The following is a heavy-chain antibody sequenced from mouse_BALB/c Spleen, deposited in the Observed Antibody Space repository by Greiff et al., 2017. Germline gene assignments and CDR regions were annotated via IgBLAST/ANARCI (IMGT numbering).Heavy chain of an antibody. V-gene: IGHV1-80*01. CDR2: IYPGDGDT. CDR3: ARSGGNYGYFDY. Sequence: QVHVKQSGAELVRPGSSVKISCKASGYAFSSYWMNWVKQRPGQGLEWIGQIYPGDGDTNYNGKFKGKATLTADKSSSTAYMQLSSLTSEDSAVYFCARSGGNYGYFDYWGQGTTLTVSS. CDR1: GYAFSSYW. J-gene: IGHJ2*01. D-gene: IGHD2-1*01.